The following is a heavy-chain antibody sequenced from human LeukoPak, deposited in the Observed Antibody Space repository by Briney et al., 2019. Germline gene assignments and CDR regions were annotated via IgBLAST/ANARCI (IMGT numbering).Heavy chain of an antibody. CDR1: GGSFSGYY. J-gene: IGHJ4*02. Sequence: TSETLSLTCAVYGGSFSGYYWSWIRQPPGKGLEWIGDINHSGSTNYNPSLKSRVTISVDTPKNQFSLKMRSVTAADTSLYYCARGWLRSFDYWGQGTPVTVSS. CDR3: ARGWLRSFDY. CDR2: INHSGST. V-gene: IGHV4-34*01. D-gene: IGHD5-18*01.